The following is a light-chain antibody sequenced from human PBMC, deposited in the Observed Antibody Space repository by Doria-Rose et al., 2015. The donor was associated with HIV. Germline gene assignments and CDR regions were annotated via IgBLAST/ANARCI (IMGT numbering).Light chain of an antibody. Sequence: VLTQSPESLGMSLGERATLNCKSNQSLLYTSKNYLAWYQQKPGQPPKLLIYWASTRPSGVPARFSGSGSGTDFTLTISSLEAEDVAVYYCQQYYDTPSFGPGTTVDIK. CDR1: QSLLYTSKNY. CDR2: WAS. J-gene: IGKJ3*01. V-gene: IGKV4-1*01. CDR3: QQYYDTPS.